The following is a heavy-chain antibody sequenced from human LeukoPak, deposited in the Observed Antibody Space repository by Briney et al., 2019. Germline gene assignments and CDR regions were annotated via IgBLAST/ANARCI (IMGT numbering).Heavy chain of an antibody. V-gene: IGHV4-59*08. D-gene: IGHD6-19*01. J-gene: IGHJ5*02. CDR1: GGSISSYY. Sequence: SETLSLTCTVSGGSISSYYWSWIRQPPGKGLEWIGYIYYSGSTNYHPSLKSRVTISVDTSKIQFSLKPSSVTAADTAVYYCARQIAVATWFDPWGQGTLVTVSS. CDR2: IYYSGST. CDR3: ARQIAVATWFDP.